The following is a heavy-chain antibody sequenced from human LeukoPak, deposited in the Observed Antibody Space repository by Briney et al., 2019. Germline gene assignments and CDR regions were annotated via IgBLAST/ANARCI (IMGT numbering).Heavy chain of an antibody. CDR3: ARAHLIAAPGYNWFDP. D-gene: IGHD6-13*01. CDR1: GYTFTGFY. CDR2: INPNSGGT. J-gene: IGHJ5*02. Sequence: ASVKVSCKASGYTFTGFYMHWVRQAPGQRLEWMGWINPNSGGTNYAQKFQGRVTMTRDTSINTAYMELSSLRSDDTAVFYCARAHLIAAPGYNWFDPWGQGTLVTVSS. V-gene: IGHV1-2*02.